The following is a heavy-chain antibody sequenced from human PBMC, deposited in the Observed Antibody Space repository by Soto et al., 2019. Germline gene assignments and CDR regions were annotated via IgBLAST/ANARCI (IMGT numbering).Heavy chain of an antibody. CDR2: IYHSGST. D-gene: IGHD2-15*01. Sequence: SETLSLTCAVSSGSISSSNWWSWVRQPPGKGLEWIGEIYHSGSTNYNPSLKSRVTISVDKSKNQFSLKLSSVTAADTAVYYFARVIVVVVAASNYYYYMDVWGKGTTVTVSS. V-gene: IGHV4-4*02. J-gene: IGHJ6*03. CDR1: SGSISSSNW. CDR3: ARVIVVVVAASNYYYYMDV.